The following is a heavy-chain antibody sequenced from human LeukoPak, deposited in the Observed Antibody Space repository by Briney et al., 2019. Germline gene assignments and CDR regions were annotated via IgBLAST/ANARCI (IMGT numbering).Heavy chain of an antibody. J-gene: IGHJ4*02. Sequence: ASVKVSCKASGYTFTSYAMHWVRQAPGQRLEWMGWINAGNGNTKYSQRFQGRVTTTRDTSASTAYMELSSLRSEDTAVYYCARDRWWEPTDFSFDYWGQGTLVTVSS. CDR3: ARDRWWEPTDFSFDY. D-gene: IGHD1-26*01. CDR1: GYTFTSYA. CDR2: INAGNGNT. V-gene: IGHV1-3*01.